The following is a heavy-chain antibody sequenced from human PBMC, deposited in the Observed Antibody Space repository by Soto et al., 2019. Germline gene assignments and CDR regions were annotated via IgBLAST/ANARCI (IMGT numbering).Heavy chain of an antibody. CDR2: IYYSGTT. Sequence: TSETLSLTCAVSGGSISSSNWWGWIRQPPGKGLEWIGYIYYSGTTYYNPSLKSRVTMSVDTSKNQFSLKLTSVTAVDTAVYYCARREIQGPIDYWGKGTLVTVSS. J-gene: IGHJ4*02. CDR3: ARREIQGPIDY. D-gene: IGHD1-26*01. CDR1: GGSISSSNW. V-gene: IGHV4-28*01.